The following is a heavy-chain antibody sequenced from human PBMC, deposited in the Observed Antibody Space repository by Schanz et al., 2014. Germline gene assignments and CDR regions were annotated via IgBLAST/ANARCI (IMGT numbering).Heavy chain of an antibody. Sequence: EVHLVESGGGLVKRGGSLRLSCAASGFTISSYSMNWVRQAPGEWLEWVSTIGYLGDTYYPDSVKGRFTISRDNSKNTLYLQMNSLRAEDTAVYYCAKQIHYDILTVTRNWGQGTLVTVSS. CDR3: AKQIHYDILTVTRN. J-gene: IGHJ4*02. V-gene: IGHV3-23*04. CDR2: IGYLGDT. D-gene: IGHD3-9*01. CDR1: GFTISSYS.